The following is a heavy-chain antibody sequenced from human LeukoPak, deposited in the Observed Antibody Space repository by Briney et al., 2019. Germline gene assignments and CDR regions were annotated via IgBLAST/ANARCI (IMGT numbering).Heavy chain of an antibody. V-gene: IGHV4-59*01. D-gene: IGHD3-22*01. CDR2: IHYSGTT. Sequence: SETLSLTCTVSGGSISDDYWSWLRQPPGKGLEWIAYIHYSGTTNYNPSLKSRVSISIDTSKKQFSLKVSSVTAADTAVYYCARFVGGLLLQVRDDAFDIWGQGTMVTVSS. CDR3: ARFVGGLLLQVRDDAFDI. CDR1: GGSISDDY. J-gene: IGHJ3*02.